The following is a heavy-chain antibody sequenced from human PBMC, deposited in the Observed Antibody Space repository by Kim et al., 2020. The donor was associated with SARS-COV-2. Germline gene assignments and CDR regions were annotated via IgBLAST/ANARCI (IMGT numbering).Heavy chain of an antibody. CDR3: AGGVGFDP. V-gene: IGHV4-59*09. J-gene: IGHJ5*02. Sequence: YSGSTNYNPSLKSRVTRSVDTSKKQLSLKLSAVTAADTAVYYCAGGVGFDPWGQGTLVTVSS. D-gene: IGHD2-15*01. CDR2: YSGST.